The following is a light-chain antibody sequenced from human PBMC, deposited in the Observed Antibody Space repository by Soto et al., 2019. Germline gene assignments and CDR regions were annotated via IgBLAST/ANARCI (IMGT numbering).Light chain of an antibody. V-gene: IGKV3-15*01. CDR3: QQYNKWPPGT. J-gene: IGKJ1*01. Sequence: EIVMTQSPVTLSVSPGERATLSCRASQSVGSNLAWYQQKPGQAPRLLIYGASTRATGIPARFTGSGSGTEFTLTISSLQSEDSAVYYCQQYNKWPPGTFGQGTKVEIK. CDR2: GAS. CDR1: QSVGSN.